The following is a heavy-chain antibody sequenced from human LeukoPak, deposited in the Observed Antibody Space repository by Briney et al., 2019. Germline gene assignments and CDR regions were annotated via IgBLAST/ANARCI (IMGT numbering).Heavy chain of an antibody. CDR2: IDTDGSNS. J-gene: IGHJ4*02. Sequence: GGSLRLSCAASGFSFSRYWMHWVRQAPGKGLVWVSRIDTDGSNSDYADSVKGRFTISRDNAKNTLYLQMNSLRAEDTAVYYCASPGSHCGGDCYSYYWGQGTLVTVSS. CDR1: GFSFSRYW. D-gene: IGHD2-21*02. V-gene: IGHV3-74*01. CDR3: ASPGSHCGGDCYSYY.